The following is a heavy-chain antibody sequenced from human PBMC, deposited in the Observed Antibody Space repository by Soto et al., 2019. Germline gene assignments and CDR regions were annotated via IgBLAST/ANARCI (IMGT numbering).Heavy chain of an antibody. V-gene: IGHV2-5*01. CDR2: IFWNDDK. D-gene: IGHD3-3*01. Sequence: QITLKESGPTLVKPTETLTLTCTFSGFSLSTGGVGVGWVRQPPGKALEWLALIFWNDDKRYSPSLKSRLTITKDTSKSQVVLTMTNMGFVDTATYYCAHTHYFWSGYYPGFDYWGQGTLVTVSS. CDR1: GFSLSTGGVG. J-gene: IGHJ4*02. CDR3: AHTHYFWSGYYPGFDY.